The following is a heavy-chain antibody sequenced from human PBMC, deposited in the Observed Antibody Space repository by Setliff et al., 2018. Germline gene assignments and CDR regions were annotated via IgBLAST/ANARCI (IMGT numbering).Heavy chain of an antibody. CDR2: IHNSGTA. Sequence: SETLSLTCTVTGGSIGSGDNYWSWIRLPPGKGLEWIGYIHNSGTAYYNPSLRSRLTISVDTSKNQFSLKLNSVTAADTAVYYCARRLRESHAFHIWGQGTLVTVSS. CDR3: ARRLRESHAFHI. V-gene: IGHV4-30-4*08. D-gene: IGHD2-15*01. CDR1: GGSIGSGDNY. J-gene: IGHJ3*02.